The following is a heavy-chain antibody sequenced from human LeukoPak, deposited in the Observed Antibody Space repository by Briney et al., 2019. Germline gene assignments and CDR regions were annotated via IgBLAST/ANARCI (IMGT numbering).Heavy chain of an antibody. CDR1: GYTFTIYG. D-gene: IGHD3-16*02. V-gene: IGHV1-18*01. CDR2: ISAYNGNT. J-gene: IGHJ4*02. CDR3: ARADYDYVWGSYRNFDY. Sequence: ASVKVSCKASGYTFTIYGISWVRQAPGQGLEWMGWISAYNGNTNYAQKLQGRVTMTTDTSTSTAYMELRSLRSDDTAVYYCARADYDYVWGSYRNFDYWGQGTLVSVSS.